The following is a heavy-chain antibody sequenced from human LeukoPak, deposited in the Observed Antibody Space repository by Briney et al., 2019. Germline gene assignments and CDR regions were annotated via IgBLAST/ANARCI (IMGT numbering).Heavy chain of an antibody. D-gene: IGHD3-10*01. CDR1: GGTFSSYA. CDR2: TIPIFGTA. Sequence: ASVKVSCKASGGTFSSYAISWVRQAPGQGLEWMGGTIPIFGTANYAQKFQGRVTITADKSTSTAYMELSSLRSEDTAVYYCARVEITMVRDGSYYCYGMDVWGKGTTVTVSS. CDR3: ARVEITMVRDGSYYCYGMDV. V-gene: IGHV1-69*06. J-gene: IGHJ6*04.